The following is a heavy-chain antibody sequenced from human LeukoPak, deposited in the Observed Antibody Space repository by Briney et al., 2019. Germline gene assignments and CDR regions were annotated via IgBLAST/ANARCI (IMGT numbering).Heavy chain of an antibody. J-gene: IGHJ3*02. CDR3: AREVAPYDSSGYYLRKGAFDI. D-gene: IGHD3-22*01. V-gene: IGHV4-59*01. Sequence: PSETLSLTCTVSGGSISSYYWSWIRQPPWKGLEWIGYIYYSGSTNYNPSLKSRVTISVATSKNQFSLKLSSMTAADTAVYYCAREVAPYDSSGYYLRKGAFDIWGQGTMVTVSS. CDR1: GGSISSYY. CDR2: IYYSGST.